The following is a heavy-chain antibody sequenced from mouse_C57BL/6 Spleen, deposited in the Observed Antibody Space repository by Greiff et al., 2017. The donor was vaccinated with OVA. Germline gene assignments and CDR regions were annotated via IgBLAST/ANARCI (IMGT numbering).Heavy chain of an antibody. Sequence: VQLQQSGPELVKPGASVKISCKASGYSFTGYYMNWVKQSPEKSLEWIGEINPSTGGPTYNQQLKAKATLTVDKSSSTAYMQLKSLTSEDSAVYYCARSGEDFDVWGTGTTVTVSS. CDR3: ARSGEDFDV. V-gene: IGHV1-42*01. J-gene: IGHJ1*03. CDR1: GYSFTGYY. CDR2: INPSTGGP. D-gene: IGHD3-2*02.